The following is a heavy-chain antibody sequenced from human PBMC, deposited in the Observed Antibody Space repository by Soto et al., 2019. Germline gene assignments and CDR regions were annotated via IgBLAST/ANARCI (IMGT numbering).Heavy chain of an antibody. CDR2: INSYSGNT. J-gene: IGHJ4*02. D-gene: IGHD3-22*01. CDR1: GYILTTSA. Sequence: ASVKVSCKASGYILTTSAIHWLRQAPGQRLEWMAWINSYSGNTEYSQKFQGRLTITRDRSASTAYMELSSLTSEDTAIYYCARGSGHYYDFEFWGQGTQVTVSS. CDR3: ARGSGHYYDFEF. V-gene: IGHV1-3*01.